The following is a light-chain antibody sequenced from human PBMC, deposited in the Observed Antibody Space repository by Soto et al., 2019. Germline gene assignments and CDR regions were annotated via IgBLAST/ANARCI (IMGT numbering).Light chain of an antibody. Sequence: EIVMTQSPATLSVSPGERATLYCKASQRISSNLAWYQQKPGQPPRLLIYGASTRASGIPARFSGSGSGTEFTLTISGLQSEDFALYYCQQYNIWPPYTFGQGTRLENK. CDR2: GAS. J-gene: IGKJ5*01. V-gene: IGKV3-15*01. CDR3: QQYNIWPPYT. CDR1: QRISSN.